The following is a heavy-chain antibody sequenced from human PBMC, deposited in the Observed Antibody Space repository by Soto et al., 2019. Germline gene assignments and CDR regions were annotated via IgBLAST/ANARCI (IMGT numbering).Heavy chain of an antibody. CDR1: GGSISSYY. CDR2: IYYSGST. V-gene: IGHV4-59*12. J-gene: IGHJ5*02. CDR3: ARSLPYYGSGSYYNRGRWFDP. D-gene: IGHD3-10*01. Sequence: SETLSLTCTVSGGSISSYYWSWVRQPPGKGLEWIGYIYYSGSTYYNPSLKSRVTISVDTSKNQFSLKLSSVTAADTAVYYCARSLPYYGSGSYYNRGRWFDPWGQGTLVTVSS.